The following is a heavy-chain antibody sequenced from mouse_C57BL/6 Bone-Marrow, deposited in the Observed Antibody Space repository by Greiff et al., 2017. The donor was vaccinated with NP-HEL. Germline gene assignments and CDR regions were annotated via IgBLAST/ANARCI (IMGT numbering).Heavy chain of an antibody. CDR3: ARLHYGNSYWYFDV. CDR2: IWSGGST. CDR1: GFSLTSYG. J-gene: IGHJ1*03. Sequence: QVQLQQSGPGLVQPSQSLSITCTVSGFSLTSYGVHWVRQSPGKGLEWLGVIWSGGSTDYNAAFISRLSISKDNSKSQVFFKMNSLQADDTAIYYCARLHYGNSYWYFDVWGTGTTVTVSS. D-gene: IGHD2-1*01. V-gene: IGHV2-2*01.